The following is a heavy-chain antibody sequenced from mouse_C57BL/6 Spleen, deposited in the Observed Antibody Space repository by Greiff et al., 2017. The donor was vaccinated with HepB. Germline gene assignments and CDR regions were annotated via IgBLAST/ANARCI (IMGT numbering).Heavy chain of an antibody. CDR3: ASRRGGYYFDY. Sequence: VQLQQSGAELMKPGASVKLSCKATGYTFTGYWIEWVKQRPGHGLEWIGEILPGSGSTNYNEKFKGKATFTADTTSNTVYRQLSSLTTEDSAIYYCASRRGGYYFDYWGRGTTLTVSS. CDR1: GYTFTGYW. CDR2: ILPGSGST. V-gene: IGHV1-9*01. J-gene: IGHJ2*01.